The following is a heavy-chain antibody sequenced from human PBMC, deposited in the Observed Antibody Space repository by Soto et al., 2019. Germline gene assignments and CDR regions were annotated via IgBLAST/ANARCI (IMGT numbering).Heavy chain of an antibody. Sequence: GGPLRLSCGAFGFTFSSYNLHWVRQAPGRGLEWVSFILYDGSNELYADSVKGRFTISRDNSKNTLYWQMNSLRAEDTAVYYCARVSGFSSTSVDYWGQGTMVTVSS. J-gene: IGHJ4*02. CDR2: ILYDGSNE. CDR1: GFTFSSYN. CDR3: ARVSGFSSTSVDY. D-gene: IGHD6-13*01. V-gene: IGHV3-33*01.